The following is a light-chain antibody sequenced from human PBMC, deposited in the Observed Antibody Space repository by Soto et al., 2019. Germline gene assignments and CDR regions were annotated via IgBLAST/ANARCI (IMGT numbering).Light chain of an antibody. CDR2: DVT. J-gene: IGLJ1*01. V-gene: IGLV2-11*01. Sequence: QSALTQPRSVSGSPGQSVTISCTGTSSDFGGYDYVSWYQQHPGKAPKPMIYDVTKRPSGVPDRFSGSRSGNTASLTISGLQAEDDADYYCCSYAGTYTFYVFGTGTKVTVL. CDR3: CSYAGTYTFYV. CDR1: SSDFGGYDY.